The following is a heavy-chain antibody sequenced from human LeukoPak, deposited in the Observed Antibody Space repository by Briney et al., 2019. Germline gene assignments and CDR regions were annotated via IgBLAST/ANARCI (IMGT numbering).Heavy chain of an antibody. CDR2: FTSKSDGGTT. Sequence: GGSLRLSCAASGFSVSYARMNWVRQAPGKGLEWIGRFTSKSDGGTTDYTAPVKGRFTISSDDSRNTLYLQMNSLKTEDTAVYYCTGNNFDYWGQGTLVTVSS. CDR3: TGNNFDY. J-gene: IGHJ4*02. D-gene: IGHD4-23*01. V-gene: IGHV3-15*01. CDR1: GFSVSYAR.